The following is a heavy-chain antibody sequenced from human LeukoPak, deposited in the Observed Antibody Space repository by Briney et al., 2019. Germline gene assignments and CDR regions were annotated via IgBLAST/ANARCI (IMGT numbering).Heavy chain of an antibody. CDR2: ISSTSIYI. CDR1: GFTFSSYS. CDR3: ARDANAFDI. V-gene: IGHV3-21*01. J-gene: IGHJ3*02. Sequence: GGSLRLSCAPSGFTFSSYSMSWARQAPGKGLEWVSSISSTSIYIFYADSVKGRFTISRDNAKNSLYLQMNSLGAEDTAVYYCARDANAFDIWGHGTMVTVSS.